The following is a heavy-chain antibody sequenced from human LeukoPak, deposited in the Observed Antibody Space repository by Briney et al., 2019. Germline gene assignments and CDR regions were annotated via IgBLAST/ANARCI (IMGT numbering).Heavy chain of an antibody. CDR1: GFTFDDYA. J-gene: IGHJ6*02. V-gene: IGHV3-9*01. CDR3: AKDIRSSSWEYYGMDV. CDR2: ISWNSGNI. D-gene: IGHD6-13*01. Sequence: SGGSLRLSCAASGFTFDDYAMHWVRQAPGKGLEWVSGISWNSGNIGYADSVKGRFTISRDNAKNSLYLQMNSLRAEDTALYYCAKDIRSSSWEYYGMDVWGQGTTVTVSS.